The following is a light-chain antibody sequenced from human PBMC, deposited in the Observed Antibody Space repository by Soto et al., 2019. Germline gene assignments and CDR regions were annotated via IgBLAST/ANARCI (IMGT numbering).Light chain of an antibody. J-gene: IGKJ2*01. V-gene: IGKV3-15*01. CDR3: QQYRNWPPMYT. CDR2: GAS. Sequence: EGLMTQSPATLSVSPGERVTLSCRASESISTNLAWYKQKPGQAPRLLIYGASTRATGIPARFSGSGSGTVFSLRISRLQSEDSAVYFCQQYRNWPPMYTFGQWTKLQIK. CDR1: ESISTN.